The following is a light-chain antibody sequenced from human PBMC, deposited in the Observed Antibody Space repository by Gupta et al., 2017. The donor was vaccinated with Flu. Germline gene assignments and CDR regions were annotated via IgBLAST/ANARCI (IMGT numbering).Light chain of an antibody. Sequence: ASVGDRVTITCRASQSISNWLAWYQRGPGKAPNVLIYESSNLETRLPTRCSGRGSGTESTSTMNSMQPDDFATYYCQQFNRAFGQGTKVDIK. CDR2: ESS. CDR3: QQFNRA. V-gene: IGKV1-5*03. J-gene: IGKJ1*01. CDR1: QSISNW.